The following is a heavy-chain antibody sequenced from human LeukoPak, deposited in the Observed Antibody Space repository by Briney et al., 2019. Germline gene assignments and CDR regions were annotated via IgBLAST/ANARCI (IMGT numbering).Heavy chain of an antibody. Sequence: GGSLRLSCAASGFTFSTYSMNWVRQAPGKGLEWVSSISSSGNYIYYADSVKGRFTISRDNARNSLYLQMNSLRAEDTAVYYCARFRPMVRGRVSDFDYWGQGTLVTVPS. D-gene: IGHD3-10*01. J-gene: IGHJ4*02. V-gene: IGHV3-21*01. CDR3: ARFRPMVRGRVSDFDY. CDR1: GFTFSTYS. CDR2: ISSSGNYI.